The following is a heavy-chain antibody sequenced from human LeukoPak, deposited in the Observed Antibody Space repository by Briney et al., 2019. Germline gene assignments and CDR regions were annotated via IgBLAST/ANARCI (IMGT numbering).Heavy chain of an antibody. Sequence: SETLSLTCAVSGGSISSCNWWSWVRQPPGKGLEWIGEIHHSGSTNYNPSLKSRVTISVDTSKNQFSLKLSSVTAADTAVYYCARIYYYDSSGYIVNAFDIWGQGTMVTVSS. CDR3: ARIYYYDSSGYIVNAFDI. J-gene: IGHJ3*02. CDR2: IHHSGST. D-gene: IGHD3-22*01. V-gene: IGHV4-4*02. CDR1: GGSISSCNW.